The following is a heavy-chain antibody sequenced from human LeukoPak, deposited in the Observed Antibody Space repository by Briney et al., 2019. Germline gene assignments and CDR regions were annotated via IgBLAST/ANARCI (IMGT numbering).Heavy chain of an antibody. CDR1: GFTFSSYA. D-gene: IGHD3-10*01. CDR3: ARSQYGSGIGVAFDM. J-gene: IGHJ3*02. Sequence: GGSLRLSCAASGFTFSSYAMAWVRQAPGKGMEWVSVVSGSDGRTYYADSVKGRLTISRDNFKNTLYLQMNSLRAGDTAVYYCARSQYGSGIGVAFDMWGQGTMVTVSS. V-gene: IGHV3-23*01. CDR2: VSGSDGRT.